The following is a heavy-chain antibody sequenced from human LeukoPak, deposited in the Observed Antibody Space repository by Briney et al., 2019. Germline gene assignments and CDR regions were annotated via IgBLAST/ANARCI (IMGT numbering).Heavy chain of an antibody. CDR3: ARGRALGRYFDWLLSRYNWFDP. V-gene: IGHV4-61*09. J-gene: IGHJ5*02. Sequence: SETLSLTCTVSGYSISSGYYWNWIRQPAGKGLEWIGHIYTSGITNYNPPLKSRVTISVDTSKNQFSLKLSSVTAADTAVYYCARGRALGRYFDWLLSRYNWFDPWGQGTLVTVSS. CDR2: IYTSGIT. D-gene: IGHD3-9*01. CDR1: GYSISSGYY.